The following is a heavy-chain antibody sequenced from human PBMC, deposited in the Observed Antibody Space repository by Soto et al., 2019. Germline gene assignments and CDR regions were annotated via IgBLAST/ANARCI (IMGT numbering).Heavy chain of an antibody. V-gene: IGHV4-59*01. Sequence: QVQLQESGPGLVKPSETLSLTCTVSGGSISSYYWSWIRQPPGKGLEWIGYIYYSGSINYNPSLNSRVPISVDTSKNQFPLKLSSVTAADAAVYYCARGRFSGYYYYYYMDVWGNGTTVTVSS. CDR1: GGSISSYY. J-gene: IGHJ6*03. CDR2: IYYSGSI. D-gene: IGHD3-3*01. CDR3: ARGRFSGYYYYYYMDV.